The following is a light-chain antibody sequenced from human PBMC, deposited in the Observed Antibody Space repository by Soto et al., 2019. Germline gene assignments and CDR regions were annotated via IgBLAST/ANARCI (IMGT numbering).Light chain of an antibody. CDR3: QQANSPYT. V-gene: IGKV1-12*01. CDR2: ATS. J-gene: IGKJ2*01. CDR1: QGISSW. Sequence: DIQMTQSPSSVSASVGDRVTISCRASQGISSWLAWYQQKPGKAPKLLIYATSTLQSGVPSRFSGSGSGTDFTLTISILPPEYLTTYSCQQANSPYTFGHGTKVEIK.